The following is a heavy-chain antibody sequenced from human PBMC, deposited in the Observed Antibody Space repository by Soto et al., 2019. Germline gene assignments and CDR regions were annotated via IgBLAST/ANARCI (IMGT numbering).Heavy chain of an antibody. J-gene: IGHJ4*02. D-gene: IGHD3-22*01. CDR3: ARDYDYFYDSSNLYYRPFDA. CDR1: GYSISSGHY. CDR2: IYHSGII. V-gene: IGHV4-38-2*02. Sequence: SETLSLTCTVSGYSISSGHYWGWIRQPPGKGLEWVGSIYHSGIIYYNPSPKSRVTISVDTSKNQFSLELTSVTAADTAVYYCARDYDYFYDSSNLYYRPFDAWGQGALVTVSS.